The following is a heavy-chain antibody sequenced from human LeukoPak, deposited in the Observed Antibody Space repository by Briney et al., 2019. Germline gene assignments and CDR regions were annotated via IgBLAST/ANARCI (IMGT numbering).Heavy chain of an antibody. CDR1: GYTFTVYY. Sequence: ASVKVSCKASGYTFTVYYMHWVRQAPGQGLEWMGWINPNSGGTNYAQKFQGRVTMTRDTSISTAYMELSRLRSDDTAVYYCARGGDEYSSSSGYYYYYGMDVWGQGTTVTVSS. CDR3: ARGGDEYSSSSGYYYYYGMDV. D-gene: IGHD6-6*01. J-gene: IGHJ6*02. CDR2: INPNSGGT. V-gene: IGHV1-2*02.